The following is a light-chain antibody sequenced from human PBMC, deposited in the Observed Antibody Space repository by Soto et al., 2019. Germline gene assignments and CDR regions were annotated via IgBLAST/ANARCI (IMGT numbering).Light chain of an antibody. J-gene: IGLJ2*01. V-gene: IGLV2-8*01. CDR2: EVS. CDR1: SSDVGGYNY. Sequence: QSALTQPPSASGSPGQSVTISCTGTSSDVGGYNYVYWYQQHPGKAPTLMIYEVSKRPSGVPDRFSGSKSGNTASLTVSGFQADDEADYYCSSYAGSKGVFCGGTKLTVL. CDR3: SSYAGSKGV.